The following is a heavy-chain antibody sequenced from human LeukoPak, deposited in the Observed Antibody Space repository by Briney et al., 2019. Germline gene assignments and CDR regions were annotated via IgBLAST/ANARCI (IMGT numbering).Heavy chain of an antibody. CDR3: ARAGYGDSDFDY. J-gene: IGHJ4*02. CDR2: IYHSGNT. V-gene: IGHV4-38-2*02. Sequence: SETLSLTCTVSGYSISTSYYWGWIRQPPGKGLEWTGSIYHSGNTYYNPSLKSRVTISVDTSKNQFSLKLNSVTAADTAVYYCARAGYGDSDFDYWGQGTLVTVSS. D-gene: IGHD4-17*01. CDR1: GYSISTSYY.